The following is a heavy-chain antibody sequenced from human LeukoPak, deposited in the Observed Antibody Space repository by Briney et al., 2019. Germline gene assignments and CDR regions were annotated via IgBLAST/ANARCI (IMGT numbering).Heavy chain of an antibody. J-gene: IGHJ4*02. CDR1: GGSLSRGGYY. CDR3: ARGGEYQLPDDY. V-gene: IGHV4-31*03. CDR2: IYYSGST. Sequence: SQTLSLTCTVSGGSLSRGGYYWGWLRPHPGTGLEWIGYIYYSGSTYYNPSLKRRDTLSVDTPKNQFSLKLSSVTAADTAVYYCARGGEYQLPDDYWGQGTLVTVSS. D-gene: IGHD2-2*01.